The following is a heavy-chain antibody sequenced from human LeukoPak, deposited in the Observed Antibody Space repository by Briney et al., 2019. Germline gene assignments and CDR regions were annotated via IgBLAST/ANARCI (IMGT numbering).Heavy chain of an antibody. CDR1: VFTFSIYS. D-gene: IGHD4-17*01. CDR2: ISSSSSYI. V-gene: IGHV3-21*01. J-gene: IGHJ4*02. CDR3: ALGDYGAPFDY. Sequence: KPGRSLRLSCAASVFTFSIYSMNCVRQAPGKGLEWVSSISSSSSYIYYADSVKGRFTISRDNAKNSLYLQMNSLRQEDTAVYYCALGDYGAPFDYWGQGTLVTVSS.